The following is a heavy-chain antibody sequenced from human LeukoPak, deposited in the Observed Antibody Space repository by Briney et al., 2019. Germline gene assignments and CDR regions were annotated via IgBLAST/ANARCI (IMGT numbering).Heavy chain of an antibody. Sequence: QTGGSLRLSCAASGFTFSSYAMTWVRQAPGKGLEWVSGISGSGGRTYYADYVKGRFTISRDNSKNTLYLHLDDLRADDTAIYYCAKKIGAPYDSSESYFLFDYWGQGTLVTVSS. CDR3: AKKIGAPYDSSESYFLFDY. CDR2: ISGSGGRT. J-gene: IGHJ4*02. D-gene: IGHD3-22*01. CDR1: GFTFSSYA. V-gene: IGHV3-23*01.